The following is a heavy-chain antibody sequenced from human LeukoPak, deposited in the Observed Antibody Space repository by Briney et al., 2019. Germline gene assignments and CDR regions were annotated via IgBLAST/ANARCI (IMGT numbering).Heavy chain of an antibody. Sequence: GGSLRLSCAASGFTFSSYGMHWVRQAPGKGLEWVAVISYDGSNKYYADSVKGRFTISRDNSKNTLYLQMNSLRDEDTAVYYCARESYSWFDSWGQGTLVTVSS. D-gene: IGHD1-26*01. V-gene: IGHV3-30*03. CDR1: GFTFSSYG. J-gene: IGHJ5*01. CDR2: ISYDGSNK. CDR3: ARESYSWFDS.